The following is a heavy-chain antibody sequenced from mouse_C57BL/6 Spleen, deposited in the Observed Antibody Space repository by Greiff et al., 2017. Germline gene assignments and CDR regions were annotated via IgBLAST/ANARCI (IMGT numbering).Heavy chain of an antibody. D-gene: IGHD2-9*01. CDR1: GFTFSDYG. Sequence: EVKVEESGGGLVKPGGSLKLSCAASGFTFSDYGMHWVRQAPEKGLEWVAYISSGSSTIYYADTVKGRFTISRDNAKNTLFLQMTSLRSEDTAMYYCATYYGYDVGAMDYWGQGTSVTVSS. CDR2: ISSGSSTI. V-gene: IGHV5-17*01. J-gene: IGHJ4*01. CDR3: ATYYGYDVGAMDY.